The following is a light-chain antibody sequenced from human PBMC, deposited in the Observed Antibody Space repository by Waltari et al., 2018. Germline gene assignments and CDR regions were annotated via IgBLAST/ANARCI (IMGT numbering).Light chain of an antibody. V-gene: IGLV1-47*01. J-gene: IGLJ3*02. Sequence: QSVLSQPPSASGTPGQRATISCSGSSSNIGNHYVYWYQQLPGTAPKLLIYSNNQRPSGVPDRVSGSKSGTSASLAINGLRSEDEADYYCATWDDSLRMVFGGGTELTVL. CDR2: SNN. CDR3: ATWDDSLRMV. CDR1: SSNIGNHY.